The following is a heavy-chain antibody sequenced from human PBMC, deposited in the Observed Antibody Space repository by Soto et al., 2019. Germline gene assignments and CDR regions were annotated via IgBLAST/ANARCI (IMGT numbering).Heavy chain of an antibody. J-gene: IGHJ4*02. Sequence: GGSLRLSCAASGFTFSSYDMSWVRQAPGKGLEWVSAISGSGGSTYYADSVKGRFTISRDNSKNTLYLQMNSLRAEDTAVYYCAKESIAEWSGRSYDYWGQGTLVTVSS. V-gene: IGHV3-23*01. CDR1: GFTFSSYD. CDR3: AKESIAEWSGRSYDY. CDR2: ISGSGGST. D-gene: IGHD6-13*01.